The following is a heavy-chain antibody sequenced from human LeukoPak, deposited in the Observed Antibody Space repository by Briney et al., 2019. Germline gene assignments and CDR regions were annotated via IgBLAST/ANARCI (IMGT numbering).Heavy chain of an antibody. CDR2: ISGSGGST. D-gene: IGHD2-2*01. CDR3: AREGYCSSTSCSWFDY. J-gene: IGHJ4*01. CDR1: GFTFSSYA. V-gene: IGHV3-23*01. Sequence: PGASLRLSCAASGFTFSSYAMSWVRQAPGKGLEWVSAISGSGGSTYYADSVKGRFTISRDNSKNTLYLQMNSLRAEDTAVYYCAREGYCSSTSCSWFDYWGQGTLVTVSS.